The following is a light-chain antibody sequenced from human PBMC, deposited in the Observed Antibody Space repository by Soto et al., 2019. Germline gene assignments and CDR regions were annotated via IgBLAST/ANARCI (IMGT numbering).Light chain of an antibody. Sequence: QSVLTQPPSASGTPRQSVTISCSGSNSNIGSNTVNWYQHLPGTAPKLLIYNTYRRPSGVPDRFSASKSGTSASLAISGLQSEDEADYYCAAWDDSLNHGVFGGGTKLTVL. CDR1: NSNIGSNT. J-gene: IGLJ2*01. CDR2: NTY. V-gene: IGLV1-44*01. CDR3: AAWDDSLNHGV.